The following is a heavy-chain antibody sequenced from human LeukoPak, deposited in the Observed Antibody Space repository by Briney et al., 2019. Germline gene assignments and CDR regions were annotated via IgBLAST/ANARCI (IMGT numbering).Heavy chain of an antibody. CDR3: AKVRVGARTLGAFDI. CDR2: ISSSGDTI. CDR1: GFTFSNFA. V-gene: IGHV3-48*01. D-gene: IGHD1-26*01. J-gene: IGHJ3*02. Sequence: GGSLRLSCAASGFTFSNFAMSWVRQAPGKGLEWVSDISSSGDTIYYADSVKGRFTVSRDNAKNSLYLQMNSLRAEDTAVYYCAKVRVGARTLGAFDIWGQGTMVTVSS.